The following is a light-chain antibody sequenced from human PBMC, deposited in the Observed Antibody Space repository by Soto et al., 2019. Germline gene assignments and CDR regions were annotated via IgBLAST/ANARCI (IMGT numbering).Light chain of an antibody. CDR2: DAT. V-gene: IGKV1-39*01. Sequence: IQMTQSPSSRSAAVGQRFTITCLASQTIKSYLNWYQQKPGKAPNLLIHDATSLQSGVPSRFSGSGSGTDFTLTISSLQPEDFATYYCQQSYVTPRTFGQGTKVDIK. J-gene: IGKJ1*01. CDR1: QTIKSY. CDR3: QQSYVTPRT.